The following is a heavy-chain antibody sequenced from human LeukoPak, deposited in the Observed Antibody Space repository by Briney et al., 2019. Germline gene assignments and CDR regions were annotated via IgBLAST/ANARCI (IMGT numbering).Heavy chain of an antibody. CDR2: IYYSGST. CDR1: GGSISSYY. Sequence: PSETLSLTCTVSGGSISSYYWSWIRQPPGKGLEWIGYIYYSGSTNYNPSLKSRVTISVDTSKNQFSLKLSSVTAADTAVYYCARRPLRFLEWFPGWFDPWGQGTLVTVSS. CDR3: ARRPLRFLEWFPGWFDP. D-gene: IGHD3-3*01. V-gene: IGHV4-59*08. J-gene: IGHJ5*02.